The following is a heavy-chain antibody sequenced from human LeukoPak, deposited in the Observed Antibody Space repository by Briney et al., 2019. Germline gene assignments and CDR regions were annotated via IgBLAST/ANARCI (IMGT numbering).Heavy chain of an antibody. CDR3: ARDRRSYFDY. CDR2: ISYDGSNK. V-gene: IGHV3-30-3*01. CDR1: GFTFSSYA. Sequence: GGSLRLSCAASGFTFSSYAMHWVRQAPGKGLEWVAVISYDGSNKYYADSVKGRFTISRDNSKNTLYLQMNSLRAEDTAVYYCARDRRSYFDYWGQGTLVTVSS. J-gene: IGHJ4*02.